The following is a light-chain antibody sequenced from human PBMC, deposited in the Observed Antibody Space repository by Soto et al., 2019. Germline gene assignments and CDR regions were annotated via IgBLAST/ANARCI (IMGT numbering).Light chain of an antibody. CDR1: SSDVGGYNY. J-gene: IGLJ1*01. CDR3: SLYTSENTYV. Sequence: QSVLTQPASVSGSPGQSITISCTGTSSDVGGYNYVSWYQQHPGKAPKLIIYEARNRPSGVPDRFSGSKSGNTASLTISGLQAADEADYYCSLYTSENTYVFGNGTKVTVL. V-gene: IGLV2-14*01. CDR2: EAR.